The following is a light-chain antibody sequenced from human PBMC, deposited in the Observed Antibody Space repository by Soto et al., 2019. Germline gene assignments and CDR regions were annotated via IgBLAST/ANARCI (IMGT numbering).Light chain of an antibody. V-gene: IGLV2-23*02. J-gene: IGLJ1*01. Sequence: QSALTQPASVSGSPGQSITISCTGTSSDVGSYNLVPWYQQHPGKAPKLMIYGVNKRPSGVSNRFSGSKSGNTASLTISGLQAEDEADYYCCSYAGISTFDVFGTGTKLTVL. CDR3: CSYAGISTFDV. CDR1: SSDVGSYNL. CDR2: GVN.